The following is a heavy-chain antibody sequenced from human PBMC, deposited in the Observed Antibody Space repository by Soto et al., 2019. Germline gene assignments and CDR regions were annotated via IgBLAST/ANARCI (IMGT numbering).Heavy chain of an antibody. CDR1: GGTFSSYA. CDR3: ARVPTRSSSGNYYYYYGMHV. D-gene: IGHD6-19*01. V-gene: IGHV1-69*12. CDR2: IIPIFGTA. Sequence: QVQLVQSGAEVKKPGSSVKVSCKASGGTFSSYAISWVRQAPGQGLEWMGGIIPIFGTANYAQKFQGRVTITADESTSTDYMELSSLRSEDTAGYYCARVPTRSSSGNYYYYYGMHVWGQGTTVTVSS. J-gene: IGHJ6*02.